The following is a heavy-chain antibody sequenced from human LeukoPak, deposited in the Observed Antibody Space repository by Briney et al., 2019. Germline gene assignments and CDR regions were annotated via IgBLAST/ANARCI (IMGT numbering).Heavy chain of an antibody. D-gene: IGHD3-10*01. J-gene: IGHJ3*02. Sequence: SETLSLTCTVSGGSISSSSYYWGWIRQPPGKGLEWIGSIYYSGSTYYNPSLKSRVTISVDTSKNQFSLRLSSVTAADTAVYYCARDRRRSGSYKYPADAFDIWGQGTMVTVSS. CDR2: IYYSGST. CDR1: GGSISSSSYY. CDR3: ARDRRRSGSYKYPADAFDI. V-gene: IGHV4-39*07.